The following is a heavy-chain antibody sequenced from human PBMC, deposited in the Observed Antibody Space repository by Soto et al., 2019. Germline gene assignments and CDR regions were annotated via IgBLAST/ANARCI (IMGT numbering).Heavy chain of an antibody. CDR3: ASPAIGDDASDI. CDR2: ISSRSSYI. Sequence: GSLRLSCAASGVTFSSYSMNWVRQAPGKGLEWVSSISSRSSYIYYADSVKGRFNISRDNAKNSLYLQMNSLRAEDTAVYYCASPAIGDDASDIWGQGTMVTV. V-gene: IGHV3-21*01. J-gene: IGHJ3*02. D-gene: IGHD2-2*02. CDR1: GVTFSSYS.